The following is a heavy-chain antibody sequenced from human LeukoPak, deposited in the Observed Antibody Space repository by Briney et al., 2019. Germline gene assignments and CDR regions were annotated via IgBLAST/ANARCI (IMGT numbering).Heavy chain of an antibody. CDR3: ARGGRSLVAAQFDL. J-gene: IGHJ2*01. D-gene: IGHD2-15*01. Sequence: SETLSLTCAVYGGSFSGYYWSWIRQPPGEGLEWIGEINHSGSTNYNPSIKSRVFISVDTSKNKFSLKLRSVAAADTAVYYCARGGRSLVAAQFDLWGRGTLVTVSS. CDR1: GGSFSGYY. CDR2: INHSGST. V-gene: IGHV4-34*01.